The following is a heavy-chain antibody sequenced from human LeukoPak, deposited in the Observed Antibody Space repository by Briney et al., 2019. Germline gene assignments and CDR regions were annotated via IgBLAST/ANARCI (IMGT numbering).Heavy chain of an antibody. V-gene: IGHV4-34*01. CDR3: ARGATFGVAGDWFDP. CDR2: INHSGST. Sequence: SETLSLTCAVYGGSFSGYYWSWIRQPPGKGLEWIGEINHSGSTNYNPSLKSRVTISVDTSKNQFSLKLSSVTAADTAVYYCARGATFGVAGDWFDPWGQGTLVTVSS. D-gene: IGHD3-3*01. J-gene: IGHJ5*02. CDR1: GGSFSGYY.